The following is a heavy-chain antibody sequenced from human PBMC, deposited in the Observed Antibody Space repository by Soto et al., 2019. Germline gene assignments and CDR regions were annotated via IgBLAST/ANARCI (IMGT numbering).Heavy chain of an antibody. D-gene: IGHD1-1*01. CDR2: HNGYNGQT. CDR1: ESTFSTYL. CDR3: AGPHDRAGLGT. J-gene: IGHJ5*02. Sequence: ASVKVSCKACESTFSTYLVHWVRQVHGQGLEWMGWHNGYNGQTEYSQKFQGRVTITRDTSAKTAYLELRSLTSEDTAVYYCAGPHDRAGLGTWGQGTLVTVSS. V-gene: IGHV1-3*01.